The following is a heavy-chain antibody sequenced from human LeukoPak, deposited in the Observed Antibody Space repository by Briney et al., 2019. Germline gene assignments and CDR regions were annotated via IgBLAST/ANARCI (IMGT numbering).Heavy chain of an antibody. D-gene: IGHD3-10*01. Sequence: GESLKISCKGSGYTFTNYWIAWVRQMPGKGLESMGIIYSGDSDTRYSPSFQGQVTISVDKSISTAYLQWSSLKASDTAMYYCARLDISIRRGVHDGWFDPWGQGTLVTVSS. CDR3: ARLDISIRRGVHDGWFDP. CDR2: IYSGDSDT. CDR1: GYTFTNYW. J-gene: IGHJ5*02. V-gene: IGHV5-51*01.